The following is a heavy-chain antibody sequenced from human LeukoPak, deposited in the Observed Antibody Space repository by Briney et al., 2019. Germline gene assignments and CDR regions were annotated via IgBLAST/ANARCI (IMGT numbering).Heavy chain of an antibody. CDR3: ARDFLRGRVDY. V-gene: IGHV3-21*01. Sequence: GGSLRLSCAASGFTFSSYSMNWVRQAPGKGVEWVSSISSSSSYIYYADSVKGRFTISRDNAKNSLYLQMNSLRAEDTAVYYCARDFLRGRVDYWGQGTLVTVSS. J-gene: IGHJ4*02. D-gene: IGHD2-15*01. CDR1: GFTFSSYS. CDR2: ISSSSSYI.